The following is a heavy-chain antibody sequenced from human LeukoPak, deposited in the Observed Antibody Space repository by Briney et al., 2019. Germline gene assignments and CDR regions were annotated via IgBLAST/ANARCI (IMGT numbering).Heavy chain of an antibody. V-gene: IGHV4-59*01. CDR1: AVSISGFY. J-gene: IGHJ4*02. Sequence: TDTLSLTCTVYAVSISGFYWSWIRQTPGERLEWIANVFSSGNTQYNPSLHGRVRISLDTSKNQFSLKLSSVTSAHTAVYSCVRDTPGPRGGAATFDGWGQGTLVTVSS. D-gene: IGHD3-16*01. CDR3: VRDTPGPRGGAATFDG. CDR2: VFSSGNT.